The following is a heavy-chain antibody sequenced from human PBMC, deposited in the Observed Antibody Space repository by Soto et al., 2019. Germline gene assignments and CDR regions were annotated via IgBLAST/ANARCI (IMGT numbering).Heavy chain of an antibody. CDR3: ARRGSYSDDGNCYYYGMDV. J-gene: IGHJ6*02. CDR2: IIPIFGTA. D-gene: IGHD1-26*01. Sequence: SVKVCCKASGGTFSSYAISWVRQAPGQGLEWMGGIIPIFGTANDAQKFQGRVTITADESTSTAYMELSSLRSEDTAVYYCARRGSYSDDGNCYYYGMDVCGQGTTVTVSS. V-gene: IGHV1-69*13. CDR1: GGTFSSYA.